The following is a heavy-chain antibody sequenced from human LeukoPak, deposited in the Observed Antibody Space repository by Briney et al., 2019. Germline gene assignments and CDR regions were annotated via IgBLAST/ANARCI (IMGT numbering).Heavy chain of an antibody. J-gene: IGHJ4*02. V-gene: IGHV3-30*07. CDR1: GFTFSSYA. CDR3: ATLPNYDILTGYSSGY. CDR2: ISYDGSNK. Sequence: GRSLRLSCAASGFTFSSYAMHWVRQAPGKGLEWAAVISYDGSNKYYADSVKGRFTISRDNSKNTLYLQMNSLRAEDTAVYYCATLPNYDILTGYSSGYWGQGTLVTVSS. D-gene: IGHD3-9*01.